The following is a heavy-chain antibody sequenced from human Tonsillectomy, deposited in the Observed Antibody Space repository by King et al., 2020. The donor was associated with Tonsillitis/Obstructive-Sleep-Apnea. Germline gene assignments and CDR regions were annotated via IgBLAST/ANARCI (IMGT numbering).Heavy chain of an antibody. CDR1: GFTFSSFG. CDR2: IWYDGSNK. CDR3: ARPLAIGEYYYSMDV. J-gene: IGHJ6*03. Sequence: VQLVESGGGVVQPGRSLRLSCAASGFTFSSFGMHGVRQAPGKGLEWVAVIWYDGSNKYYADSVKGRFTISRDNSKNTLYLQMNTLRAEDTAVYYCARPLAIGEYYYSMDVWGKGTTVTVSS. D-gene: IGHD2-21*01. V-gene: IGHV3-33*01.